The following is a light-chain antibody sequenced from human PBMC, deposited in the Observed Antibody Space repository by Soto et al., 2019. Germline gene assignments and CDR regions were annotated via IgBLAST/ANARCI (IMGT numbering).Light chain of an antibody. CDR3: QQRSSWPI. CDR1: QSVSNDY. CDR2: SVS. Sequence: EMVLTQSPGTLSLSPGDRATLSCRASQSVSNDYLAWFQQKPGQTPRLLIYSVSSRATGIPDRFSGSGSGTDFTLTISSLEPEDFALYYCQQRSSWPIFGGGTKVDIK. J-gene: IGKJ4*01. V-gene: IGKV3D-20*02.